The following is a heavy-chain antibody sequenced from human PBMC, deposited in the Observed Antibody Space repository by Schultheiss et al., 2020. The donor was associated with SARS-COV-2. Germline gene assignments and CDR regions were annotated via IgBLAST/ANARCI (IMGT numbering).Heavy chain of an antibody. D-gene: IGHD6-19*01. CDR2: ISGSGGST. CDR1: GFTFNNYA. J-gene: IGHJ4*02. V-gene: IGHV3-23*01. Sequence: GGSLRLSCAASGFTFNNYAMIWVRQAPGKGLEWVSAISGSGGSTYYADSVKGRFTISRDNSKNTLYLQMNSLRAEDTAVYYCARWSAVAASPFDYWGQGTLVTVSS. CDR3: ARWSAVAASPFDY.